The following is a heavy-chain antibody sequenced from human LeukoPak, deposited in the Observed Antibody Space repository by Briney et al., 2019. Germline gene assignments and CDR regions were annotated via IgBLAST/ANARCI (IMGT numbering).Heavy chain of an antibody. CDR3: ARLQGYSHGYIDY. Sequence: ASVKVSCKASGYTFTGYYMHWVRQAPGQGLEWMGWINPNSGGTNYAQKFQGRVTMTRDTSISTAYMELSRLRSDDTAVYYCARLQGYSHGYIDYWGQGTLVTVSS. V-gene: IGHV1-2*02. J-gene: IGHJ4*02. CDR2: INPNSGGT. D-gene: IGHD5-18*01. CDR1: GYTFTGYY.